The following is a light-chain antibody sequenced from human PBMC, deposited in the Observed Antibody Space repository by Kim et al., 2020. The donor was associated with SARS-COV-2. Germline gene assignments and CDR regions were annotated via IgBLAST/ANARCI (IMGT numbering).Light chain of an antibody. CDR3: QQTYTVRWT. Sequence: SASVRDSVTITCRASQSISNSLNWYQQKPGKAPSLLIYASSSLHSGLPSRFSGSGSGTDFTLTITDLQPEDSASYYCQQTYTVRWTFGQGTKLEIK. CDR2: ASS. J-gene: IGKJ1*01. CDR1: QSISNS. V-gene: IGKV1-39*01.